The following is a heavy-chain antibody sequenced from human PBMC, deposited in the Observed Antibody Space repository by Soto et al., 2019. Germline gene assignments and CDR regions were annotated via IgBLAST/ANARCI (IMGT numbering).Heavy chain of an antibody. J-gene: IGHJ6*02. CDR3: TTDYKVVPAAIPYYYYYGMDV. CDR2: IKSKTDGGTT. Sequence: GSLRLSCAASGFTFSNAWMSWVRQAPGKGLEWVGRIKSKTDGGTTDYAAPVKGRFTISRDDSKNTLYLQMNSLKTEDTAVYYCTTDYKVVPAAIPYYYYYGMDVWGQGTTVTVSS. CDR1: GFTFSNAW. D-gene: IGHD2-2*02. V-gene: IGHV3-15*01.